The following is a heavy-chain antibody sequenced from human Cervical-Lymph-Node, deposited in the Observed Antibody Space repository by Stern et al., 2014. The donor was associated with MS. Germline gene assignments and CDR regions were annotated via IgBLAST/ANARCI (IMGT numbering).Heavy chain of an antibody. J-gene: IGHJ4*02. V-gene: IGHV2-70*01. CDR3: ARSLVGPTSYFDY. CDR2: IAWDDAK. D-gene: IGHD1-26*01. CDR1: AFSLTTSGMS. Sequence: QVTLKESGPALVKPTQTLTLTCTFSAFSLTTSGMSVSWIRQPPGKALEWLALIAWDDAKYYSTSLQTRLSISKDTSKNQVVLTMTNMYPVDTATYYCARSLVGPTSYFDYWGPGTLVTVSS.